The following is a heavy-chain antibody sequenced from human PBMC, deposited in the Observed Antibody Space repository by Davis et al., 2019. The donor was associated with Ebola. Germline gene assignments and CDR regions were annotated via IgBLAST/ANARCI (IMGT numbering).Heavy chain of an antibody. CDR3: ARDGVYYDFWIGWFDP. V-gene: IGHV1-8*01. D-gene: IGHD3-3*01. CDR2: MNPNCGNT. Sequence: AASVKVSCKASGYTFTSYDINWVRQATGQGLEWMGWMNPNCGNTGYAQKFQGRVTMTRNTSISTAYMELSSLRAEDTAVYYCARDGVYYDFWIGWFDPWGQGTLVTVSS. CDR1: GYTFTSYD. J-gene: IGHJ5*02.